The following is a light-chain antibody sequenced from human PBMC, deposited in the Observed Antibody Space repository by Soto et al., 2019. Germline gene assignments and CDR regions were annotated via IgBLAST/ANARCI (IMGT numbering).Light chain of an antibody. Sequence: QSALTQPASVSGSPGQSITISCTGTSSDVGGYNYVSWYQQQPGKAPKLMIYDVSNRPSGVSNRFSGSKSGNTASLTISGLQAEDEADYYCSSYTSNMTLVFGGGTKVTVL. CDR1: SSDVGGYNY. CDR3: SSYTSNMTLV. V-gene: IGLV2-14*01. J-gene: IGLJ3*02. CDR2: DVS.